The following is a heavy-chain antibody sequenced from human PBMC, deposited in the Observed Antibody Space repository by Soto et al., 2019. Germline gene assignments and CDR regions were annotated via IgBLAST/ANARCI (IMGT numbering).Heavy chain of an antibody. CDR3: ARGVGATSYYYYYGMDV. CDR1: GGTFSSYA. CDR2: IIPIFGTA. J-gene: IGHJ6*02. Sequence: SVKVSCKASGGTFSSYAISWVRQAPGQGLEWMGGIIPIFGTANYAQKFQGRVTITADESTSTAYMELSSLRSEDTAVYYCARGVGATSYYYYYGMDVWGQGTTVTVSS. D-gene: IGHD1-26*01. V-gene: IGHV1-69*13.